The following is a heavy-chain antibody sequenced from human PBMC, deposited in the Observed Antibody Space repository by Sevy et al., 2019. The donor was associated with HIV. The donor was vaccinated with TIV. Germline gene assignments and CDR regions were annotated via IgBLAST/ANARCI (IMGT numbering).Heavy chain of an antibody. CDR2: ISSTRAYI. Sequence: GGSLRLYCAASGFTFSSYRMTWVRQAPGKGLEWVSCISSTRAYINYADSMKVRFTISRDNAKNLLYLQMDSLRAEDRAVYYCARAVLEISTRRSDCGGQGTLVTVSS. J-gene: IGHJ4*02. V-gene: IGHV3-21*01. D-gene: IGHD1-1*01. CDR1: GFTFSSYR. CDR3: ARAVLEISTRRSDC.